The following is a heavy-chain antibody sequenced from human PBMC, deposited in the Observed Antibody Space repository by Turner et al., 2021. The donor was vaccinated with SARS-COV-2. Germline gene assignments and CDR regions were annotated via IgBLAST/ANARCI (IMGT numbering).Heavy chain of an antibody. Sequence: QVQLAQSGAEVKTPGASVTVSCKASVYTFTTYDINWVRQAAGQGLEWMGWMNPNRGHTAYAQKFQGRVTITRKTSISTVYMELSSLRSDDTAVYYCAGRDSNGYVSAFDMWGQGTMVTVSS. V-gene: IGHV1-8*03. J-gene: IGHJ3*02. CDR3: AGRDSNGYVSAFDM. CDR2: MNPNRGHT. CDR1: VYTFTTYD. D-gene: IGHD4-4*01.